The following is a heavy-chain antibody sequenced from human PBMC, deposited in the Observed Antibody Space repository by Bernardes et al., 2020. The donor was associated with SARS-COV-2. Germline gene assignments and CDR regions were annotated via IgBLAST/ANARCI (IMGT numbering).Heavy chain of an antibody. D-gene: IGHD1-26*01. CDR2: ISWNSATI. Sequence: GGSLRLSCAVSGFTFDDYAMHWVRQAPGKGLEWVAGISWNSATIGYADSMKGRFTISRDNARNSLHLQMNSLRAEDMALYYCGRDKTGSYTGYGVDVWGQGTTVTVSS. V-gene: IGHV3-9*03. CDR3: GRDKTGSYTGYGVDV. J-gene: IGHJ6*02. CDR1: GFTFDDYA.